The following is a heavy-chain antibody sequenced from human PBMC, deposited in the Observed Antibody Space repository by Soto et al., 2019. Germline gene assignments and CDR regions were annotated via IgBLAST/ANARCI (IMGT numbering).Heavy chain of an antibody. CDR2: IYYSGST. V-gene: IGHV4-31*03. J-gene: IGHJ3*02. Sequence: QVQLQESGPGLVKPSQTLSLTCTVSGGSISSGGYYWSWIRQHPGKGLEWIGYIYYSGSTYYNPSLKSRVTISVDTSKNQFSLKLSSVTAADTAVYYCARGLSVVTPHGNDAFDIWGQGTMVTVSS. CDR1: GGSISSGGYY. CDR3: ARGLSVVTPHGNDAFDI. D-gene: IGHD2-21*02.